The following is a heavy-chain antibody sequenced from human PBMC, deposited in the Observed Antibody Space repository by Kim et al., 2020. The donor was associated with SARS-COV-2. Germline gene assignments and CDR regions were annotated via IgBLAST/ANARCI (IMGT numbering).Heavy chain of an antibody. V-gene: IGHV3-73*01. CDR3: ASQRDLDF. CDR1: GFMFSDSI. Sequence: GGSLRLACAASGFMFSDSIMHWVRQASGKGLEWVGHIRDKGHSYATAYSESVKGRFTISRDDSKNTAYLQMNSLNTEDTAVYYCASQRDLDFWGQGILV. J-gene: IGHJ4*02. CDR2: IRDKGHSYAT. D-gene: IGHD1-1*01.